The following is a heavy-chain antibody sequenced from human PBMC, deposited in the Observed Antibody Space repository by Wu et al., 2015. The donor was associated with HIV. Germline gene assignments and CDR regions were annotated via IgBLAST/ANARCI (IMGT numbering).Heavy chain of an antibody. Sequence: QVHLVQSGTEVKKPGASVSVSCKTSGYMFILYYIHYVRQAPGQGLEFVGWINPKTGDTLSGPKFQGRVTFTMEASTSTAYMRMSALRSDDTAMYYCFMYIHWASGYIKDHWGQGTQVTVSS. CDR2: INPKTGDT. CDR1: GYMFILYY. D-gene: IGHD5-12*01. J-gene: IGHJ4*02. V-gene: IGHV1-2*02. CDR3: FMYIHWASGYIKDH.